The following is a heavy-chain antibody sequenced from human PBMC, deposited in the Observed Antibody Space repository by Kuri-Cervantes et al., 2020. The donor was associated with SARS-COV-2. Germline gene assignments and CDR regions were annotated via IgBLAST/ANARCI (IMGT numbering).Heavy chain of an antibody. CDR1: GGSFSGYY. Sequence: SETLSLTCAVYGGSFSGYYWSWIRHPPGKGLEWIGEINHSGSTNYNPSLKSRVTISVDTSKNQFSLKLSSVTAADTAVYYCARGHWSGYSNAAEMGAFDIWGQGTMVTVSS. J-gene: IGHJ3*02. D-gene: IGHD3-3*01. V-gene: IGHV4-34*01. CDR3: ARGHWSGYSNAAEMGAFDI. CDR2: INHSGST.